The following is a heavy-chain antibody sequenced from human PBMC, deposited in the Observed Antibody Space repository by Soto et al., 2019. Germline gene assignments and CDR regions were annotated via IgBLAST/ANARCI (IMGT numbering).Heavy chain of an antibody. CDR1: GFIFSSYT. V-gene: IGHV3-21*01. CDR2: ISASSTYI. CDR3: ARGWLRDPWMY. Sequence: EVQLVESGGGLVKPGGSLRLSCAASGFIFSSYTMNWVRQAPGKGLEWVSSISASSTYIYYADSLKCRFTISRDNAYNSLYRQMNGLRAEDTAVYYCARGWLRDPWMYWGQGTLVTVSS. D-gene: IGHD5-12*01. J-gene: IGHJ4*02.